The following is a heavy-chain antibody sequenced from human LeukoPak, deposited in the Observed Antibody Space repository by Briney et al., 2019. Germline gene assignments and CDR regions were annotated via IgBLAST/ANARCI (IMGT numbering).Heavy chain of an antibody. CDR1: GGSISSYY. CDR2: IYYSGST. J-gene: IGHJ4*02. V-gene: IGHV4-59*08. Sequence: PSETLSLTCTVSGGSISSYYWSWVRQPPGKGLEWIGYIYYSGSTNYNPSLKSRVTISVDTSKNQFSLKLSSVTAADTAVYYCARRNLYCTNGVCPFDYWGQGTLVTVSS. CDR3: ARRNLYCTNGVCPFDY. D-gene: IGHD2-8*01.